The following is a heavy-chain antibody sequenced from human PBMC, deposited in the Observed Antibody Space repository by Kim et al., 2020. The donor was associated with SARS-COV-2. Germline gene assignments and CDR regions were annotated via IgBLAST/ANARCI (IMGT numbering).Heavy chain of an antibody. Sequence: GGSLRLSCAASGFTFSSYGMHWVRQAPGKGLEWVAVISYDGSNKYYADSVKGRFTISRDNSKNTLYLQMNSLRAEDTAVYYCAKDRSDYDMGVFDYWGQG. CDR1: GFTFSSYG. D-gene: IGHD3-9*01. J-gene: IGHJ4*02. V-gene: IGHV3-30*18. CDR3: AKDRSDYDMGVFDY. CDR2: ISYDGSNK.